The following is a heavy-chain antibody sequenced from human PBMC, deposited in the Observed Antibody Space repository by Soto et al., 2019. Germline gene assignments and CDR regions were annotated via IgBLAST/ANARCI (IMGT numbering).Heavy chain of an antibody. J-gene: IGHJ5*02. CDR1: GGTFSGHA. CDR3: ARVRFYYDSRGYYRFDP. V-gene: IGHV1-69*01. D-gene: IGHD3-22*01. Sequence: QLQLVQSGAEVKRPGSSVKVSCKASGGTFSGHAVSWVRQAPGQGLEWMGGIIPVFNTTDYAQKFQGRVTFTADASTTTAYMELSSLRSEDTAVYYCARVRFYYDSRGYYRFDPWGQGTLVIVSS. CDR2: IIPVFNTT.